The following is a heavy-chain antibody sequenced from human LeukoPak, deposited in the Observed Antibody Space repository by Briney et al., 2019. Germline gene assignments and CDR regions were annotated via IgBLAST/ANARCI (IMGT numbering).Heavy chain of an antibody. V-gene: IGHV2-5*02. CDR1: GFSRSPSGMG. J-gene: IGHJ4*02. D-gene: IGHD6-13*01. Sequence: SGPTLVKATQTLTLTCTLFGFSRSPSGMGVGWIRQPPGKALEWLALIYWDDDTRYSPSLKSRLTITKDTSKNQVVLTMTNMDPVATATYYCAHSSRFDYWGQGILVTVSS. CDR2: IYWDDDT. CDR3: AHSSRFDY.